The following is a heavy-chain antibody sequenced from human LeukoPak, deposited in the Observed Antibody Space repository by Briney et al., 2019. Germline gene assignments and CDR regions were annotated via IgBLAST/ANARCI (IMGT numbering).Heavy chain of an antibody. D-gene: IGHD2-15*01. J-gene: IGHJ5*02. CDR3: ARDRAATRTNWFDP. CDR1: GGSISSGSYY. Sequence: PSETLSLTCTVSGGSISSGSYYWSWLRQPAGKGLEWIGRIYTSGSTNYNPSLKSRVTISVDTSKNQFSLKLSSVTAADTAVYYCARDRAATRTNWFDPWGQGTLVTVSS. CDR2: IYTSGST. V-gene: IGHV4-61*02.